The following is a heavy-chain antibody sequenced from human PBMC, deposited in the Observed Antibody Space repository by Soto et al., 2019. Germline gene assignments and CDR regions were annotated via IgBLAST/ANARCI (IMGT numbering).Heavy chain of an antibody. D-gene: IGHD5-12*01. Sequence: QVQLQESGPGLVKPSGTLSLTCAVSGGSISSSNWWRWVRQPPGGGLEWIGEIYHSGSTNDNPSLKSRVTISVDKSKNQFSLKLSSVTAADTAVYYCARGVGRWLRGLGAFDYWGQGTLVTVSS. V-gene: IGHV4-4*02. CDR2: IYHSGST. J-gene: IGHJ4*02. CDR1: GGSISSSNW. CDR3: ARGVGRWLRGLGAFDY.